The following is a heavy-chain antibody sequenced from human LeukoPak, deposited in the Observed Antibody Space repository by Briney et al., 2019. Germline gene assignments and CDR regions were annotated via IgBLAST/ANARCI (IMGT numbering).Heavy chain of an antibody. CDR3: ARAVAGTEGWFNS. Sequence: GGSLRLSCAASGFTFSSYAMSWVRQAPGKGLEWVSAISGSGGSTYHADSVKGRFTISRDNSKNTLYLQMNSLRAEDTAVYYCARAVAGTEGWFNSWGQGTLVTVSS. V-gene: IGHV3-23*01. J-gene: IGHJ5*01. CDR1: GFTFSSYA. CDR2: ISGSGGST. D-gene: IGHD1-1*01.